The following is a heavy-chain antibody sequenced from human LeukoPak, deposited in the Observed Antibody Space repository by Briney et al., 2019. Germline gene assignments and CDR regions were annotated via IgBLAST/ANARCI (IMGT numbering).Heavy chain of an antibody. CDR1: GGSISSYY. CDR2: IYYSGST. Sequence: PSETLSLTCTVSGGSISSYYWSWIRQPPGKGLEWIGYIYYSGSTNYNPSLKSRVTISVDTSKNQFSLKLSSATAADTAVYYCARGITYYDVNLDYWGQGTLVTVSS. V-gene: IGHV4-59*01. D-gene: IGHD3-22*01. CDR3: ARGITYYDVNLDY. J-gene: IGHJ4*02.